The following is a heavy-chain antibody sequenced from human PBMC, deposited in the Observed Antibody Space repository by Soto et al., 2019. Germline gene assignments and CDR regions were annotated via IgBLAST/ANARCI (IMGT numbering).Heavy chain of an antibody. CDR2: LSSNGIGT. J-gene: IGHJ6*02. V-gene: IGHV3-64D*06. CDR1: GFTVSSFG. Sequence: GGSLRLSCSGSGFTVSSFGMHWVRQAPGKGLEHVSTLSSNGIGTYYADSVKGRFTFSRDTSKNTLYLQMSSLRTEDTAVYYCVKDMGQAAVGIRYPYGLDVWGLGATVTVSS. CDR3: VKDMGQAAVGIRYPYGLDV. D-gene: IGHD6-13*01.